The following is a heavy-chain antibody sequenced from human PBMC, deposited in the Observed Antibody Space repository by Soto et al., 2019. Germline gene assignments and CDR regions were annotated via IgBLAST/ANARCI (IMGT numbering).Heavy chain of an antibody. J-gene: IGHJ4*02. CDR3: ARDLFGDTGFHTGFDY. D-gene: IGHD2-8*02. V-gene: IGHV3-48*03. Sequence: PGGSLRLSCAASGFTFSNYVINWVRQAPGKGLEWVSYISSSGTTIYYADSVKGRFTISRDNAKNSLYLQMNSLRAEDTAVYYCARDLFGDTGFHTGFDYWGQGTLVTVSS. CDR2: ISSSGTTI. CDR1: GFTFSNYV.